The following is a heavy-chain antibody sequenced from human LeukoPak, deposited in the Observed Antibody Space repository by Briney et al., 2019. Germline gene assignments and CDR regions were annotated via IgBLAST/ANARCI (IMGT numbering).Heavy chain of an antibody. D-gene: IGHD6-13*01. J-gene: IGHJ6*02. CDR2: IYYSGGT. V-gene: IGHV4-39*01. CDR1: GGSISSSSYY. CDR3: ARGEAAAGIRIRKRYYGMDV. Sequence: SETLSLTCTVSGGSISSSSYYWGWIRQPPGKGLEWIGSIYYSGGTYYNPSLKSRVTISVDTSKNQFSLKLSSVTAADTAVYYCARGEAAAGIRIRKRYYGMDVWGQGTTVTVSS.